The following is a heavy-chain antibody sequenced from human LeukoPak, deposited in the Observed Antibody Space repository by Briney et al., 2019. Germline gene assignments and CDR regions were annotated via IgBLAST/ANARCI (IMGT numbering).Heavy chain of an antibody. CDR1: GYSFTSYW. CDR3: ARFKDDSLYYYGMDV. V-gene: IGHV5-51*01. D-gene: IGHD3-3*01. Sequence: GESLKISCKGSGYSFTSYWIGWVRQMPGKGLEWMGIIYPGDSDTRYSPSFQGQVTISADKSISTAYLQWSSLKASDTAMYYCARFKDDSLYYYGMDVWGQGTTVTVSS. CDR2: IYPGDSDT. J-gene: IGHJ6*02.